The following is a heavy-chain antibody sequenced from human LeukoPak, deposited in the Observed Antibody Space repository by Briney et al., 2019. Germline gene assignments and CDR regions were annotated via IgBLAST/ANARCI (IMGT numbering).Heavy chain of an antibody. CDR1: GFTFDDYA. J-gene: IGHJ6*03. V-gene: IGHV3-43D*03. Sequence: PGGSLRLSCAASGFTFDDYAMHWVRQAPGKGLEWVSLISWDGGSTYYADSVKGRFTISRDNSENSLYLQMNSLRAEDTALYHCAKEGVAGTYYYYYYMDVWGKGTTVTVSS. CDR3: AKEGVAGTYYYYYYMDV. D-gene: IGHD6-19*01. CDR2: ISWDGGST.